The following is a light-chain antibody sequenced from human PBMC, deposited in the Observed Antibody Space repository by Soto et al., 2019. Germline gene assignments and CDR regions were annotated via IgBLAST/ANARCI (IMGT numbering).Light chain of an antibody. V-gene: IGLV2-14*01. CDR2: EVS. J-gene: IGLJ1*01. CDR3: SSYTSSSTYV. CDR1: TSDVGGYNS. Sequence: QSALTQPASVSGSPGQSITVSCTGTTSDVGGYNSVSWYQQHPGKAPKLIIHEVSNRPSGVSNRFSGSKSGNTASLTISGLQAEDEADYYCSSYTSSSTYVFGSGTKVTVL.